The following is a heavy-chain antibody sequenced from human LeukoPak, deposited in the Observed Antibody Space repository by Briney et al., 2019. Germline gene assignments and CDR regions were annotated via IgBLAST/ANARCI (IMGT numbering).Heavy chain of an antibody. Sequence: SETLSLTGTVSGGSIGTYYWSWIRQPAGKGLEWIGRIYTTGSTNYNPSLKSRVTMSVDTSKNHFSLKLSSVTAADTAVYYCARDPRRSYWYFDLWGRGTLVTVSS. CDR3: ARDPRRSYWYFDL. CDR2: IYTTGST. J-gene: IGHJ2*01. CDR1: GGSIGTYY. V-gene: IGHV4-4*07.